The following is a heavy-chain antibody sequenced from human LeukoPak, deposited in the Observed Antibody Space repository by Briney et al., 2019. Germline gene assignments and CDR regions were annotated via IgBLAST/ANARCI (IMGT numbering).Heavy chain of an antibody. V-gene: IGHV3-23*01. CDR1: GFTFSNYA. Sequence: GGSLRLSCAASGFTFSNYAMSWVRQASGKGLEWVSGSGSSTYYADSVKGRFTISRDNSKNPVYLQMNSLRAEETAVYYCAKNGYYDSTGVLYYFDYWGQGTLVTVSS. J-gene: IGHJ4*02. CDR3: AKNGYYDSTGVLYYFDY. CDR2: SGSST. D-gene: IGHD3-22*01.